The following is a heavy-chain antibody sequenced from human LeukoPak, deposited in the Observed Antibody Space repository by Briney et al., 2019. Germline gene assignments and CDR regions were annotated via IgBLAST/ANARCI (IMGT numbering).Heavy chain of an antibody. D-gene: IGHD6-13*01. CDR2: INTDGTST. V-gene: IGHV3-74*03. CDR3: AREGYGDQLVDS. CDR1: GFTFRMYW. J-gene: IGHJ5*01. Sequence: GGSLRLSCAVSGFTFRMYWMHWVRQAPGKGLVWVSRINTDGTSTTYADSVKGRLTISRDNAKNTLYVQMKSLRVEDTAVYYCAREGYGDQLVDSWGQGTLVTVSS.